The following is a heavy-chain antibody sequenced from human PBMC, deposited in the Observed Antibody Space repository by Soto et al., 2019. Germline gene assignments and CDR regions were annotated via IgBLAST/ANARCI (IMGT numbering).Heavy chain of an antibody. CDR2: IYYSGST. D-gene: IGHD6-13*01. V-gene: IGHV4-59*08. J-gene: IGHJ6*03. CDR3: AMHGAALSNYYYYYMEV. Sequence: PSETLSLTCTVSGGSISSYYWSWIRQPPGKGLEWIGYIYYSGSTNYNPSLKSRVTISVDTSKDQFSLKLSSVTAADTAVYYCAMHGAALSNYYYYYMEVWGKGTTVTVSS. CDR1: GGSISSYY.